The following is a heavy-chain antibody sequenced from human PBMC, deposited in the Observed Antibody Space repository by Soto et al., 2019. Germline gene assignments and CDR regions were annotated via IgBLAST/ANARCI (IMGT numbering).Heavy chain of an antibody. V-gene: IGHV5-10-1*04. J-gene: IGHJ6*02. CDR2: IDPSDSYT. D-gene: IGHD2-2*01. CDR1: GYSFTSYW. Sequence: PGDSLKISCKGSGYSFTSYWISWVRQMPGKGLEWMGRIDPSDSYTNYSPSFQGQVTISADKSISTAYLQWSSLKASDTAMYYCARHPDIVLVPDAMSSGMDVWGQGTAVTVSS. CDR3: ARHPDIVLVPDAMSSGMDV.